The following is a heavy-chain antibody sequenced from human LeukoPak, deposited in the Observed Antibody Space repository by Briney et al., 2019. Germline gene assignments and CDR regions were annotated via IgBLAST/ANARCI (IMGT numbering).Heavy chain of an antibody. V-gene: IGHV4-59*02. CDR1: GASVSSYY. CDR3: ARARYANAWYAFDI. Sequence: SETLSLTCTVSGASVSSYYWSWIRQPPGRGLEWIGYLSHSGGSDSNPSLKSRVTILVDTSKNQFSLKLTSVTAADTAVYYCARARYANAWYAFDIWGQGTMVTVSS. D-gene: IGHD2-2*01. CDR2: LSHSGGS. J-gene: IGHJ3*02.